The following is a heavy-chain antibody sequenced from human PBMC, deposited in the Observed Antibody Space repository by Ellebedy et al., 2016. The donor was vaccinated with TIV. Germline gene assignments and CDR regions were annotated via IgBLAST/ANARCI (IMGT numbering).Heavy chain of an antibody. D-gene: IGHD1-26*01. Sequence: GESLKISXAASGFTFSSYGMHWVRQAPGKGLEWVAVISYDGSNKYYADSVKGRFTISRDNYKNTLNLQMNSLRPEDTAVYYCAKGCQWGHSYYDMDVWGQGTTVTVSS. CDR3: AKGCQWGHSYYDMDV. CDR2: ISYDGSNK. J-gene: IGHJ6*02. CDR1: GFTFSSYG. V-gene: IGHV3-30*18.